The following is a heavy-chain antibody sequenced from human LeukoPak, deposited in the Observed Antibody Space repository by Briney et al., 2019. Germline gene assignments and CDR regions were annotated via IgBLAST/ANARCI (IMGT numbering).Heavy chain of an antibody. J-gene: IGHJ4*02. Sequence: PSGTLSLTCTVSGGSISSYYWSWIRQPPGKGLEWIGYIYYSGSTNYNPSLKSRVTISVDTSKNQFSLKLSSVTAADTAVYYCAREVVGAMGYFDYWGQGTLVTVSS. CDR1: GGSISSYY. V-gene: IGHV4-59*01. CDR2: IYYSGST. D-gene: IGHD1-26*01. CDR3: AREVVGAMGYFDY.